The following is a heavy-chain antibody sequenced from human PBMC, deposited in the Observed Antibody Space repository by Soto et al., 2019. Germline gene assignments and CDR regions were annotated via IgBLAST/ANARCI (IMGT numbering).Heavy chain of an antibody. CDR2: ISWNSGSI. J-gene: IGHJ4*02. D-gene: IGHD2-15*01. Sequence: GGSLRLSCAASGFTFDDYAMHWVRQAPGKGLEWVSGISWNSGSIGYVDSVKGRFTISRDNAKNSLYLQMNSLRAEDTALYYCAKDITGCSGGSCHYYFDYWGQGTLVTVSS. CDR3: AKDITGCSGGSCHYYFDY. CDR1: GFTFDDYA. V-gene: IGHV3-9*01.